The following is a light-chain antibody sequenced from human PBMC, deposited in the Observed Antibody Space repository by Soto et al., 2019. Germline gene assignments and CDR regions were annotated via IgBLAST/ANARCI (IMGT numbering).Light chain of an antibody. V-gene: IGKV1-39*01. CDR3: QQGYTSPLT. CDR2: AGS. Sequence: DIQMTQSPSSLSASVGDRVTITCRASQSISTYLNWFQQKPGKAPKLLIYAGSTLQSGVPSRFSGSGSGTDFTLTISSLQPEDFASYSCQQGYTSPLTFGGGTKVDIK. CDR1: QSISTY. J-gene: IGKJ4*01.